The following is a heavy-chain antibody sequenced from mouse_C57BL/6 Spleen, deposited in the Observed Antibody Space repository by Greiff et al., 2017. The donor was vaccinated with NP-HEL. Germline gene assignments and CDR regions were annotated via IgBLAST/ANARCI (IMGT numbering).Heavy chain of an antibody. V-gene: IGHV5-4*01. CDR3: ARDYGSSF. CDR2: ISDGGSYT. Sequence: EVQGVESGGGLVKPGGSLKLSCAASGFTFSSYAMSWVRQTPEKRLEWVATISDGGSYTYYPDNVKGRFTISRDNAKNNLYLQMSHLKSEDTAMYYCARDYGSSFWGQGTTLTVSS. CDR1: GFTFSSYA. D-gene: IGHD1-1*01. J-gene: IGHJ2*01.